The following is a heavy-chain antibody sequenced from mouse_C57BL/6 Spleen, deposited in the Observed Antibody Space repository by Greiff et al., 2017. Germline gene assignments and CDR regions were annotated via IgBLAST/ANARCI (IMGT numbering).Heavy chain of an antibody. J-gene: IGHJ4*01. V-gene: IGHV1-15*01. D-gene: IGHD2-1*01. CDR2: IDPETGGT. CDR3: TRGGNSNAMDY. Sequence: QVHVKQSGAELVRPGASVTLSCKASGYTFTDYEMHWVKQTPVHGLEWIGAIDPETGGTAYNQKFKGKAILTADKSSSTAYMELRSLTSEDSAVYYCTRGGNSNAMDYWGQGTSVTVSS. CDR1: GYTFTDYE.